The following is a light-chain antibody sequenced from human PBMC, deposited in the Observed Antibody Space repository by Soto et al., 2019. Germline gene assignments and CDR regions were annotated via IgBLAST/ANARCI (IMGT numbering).Light chain of an antibody. CDR1: QSVGSNY. CDR3: QQYGTSPWT. Sequence: EIVLTQSPATLSFSPGERATISCRASQSVGSNYLAWYQQKPGQAPRVLIFAASIRDTGIPDRFSGSGSGSEFTLTINRLEPEDFAVYYCQQYGTSPWTFGQGTKLEIK. V-gene: IGKV3-20*01. J-gene: IGKJ1*01. CDR2: AAS.